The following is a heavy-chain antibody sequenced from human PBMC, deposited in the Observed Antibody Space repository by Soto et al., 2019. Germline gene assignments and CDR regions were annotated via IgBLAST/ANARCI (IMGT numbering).Heavy chain of an antibody. CDR2: INLNRIII. CDR3: VRPAPRADWY. CDR1: GFAFDDYA. D-gene: IGHD6-6*01. Sequence: PGGSLRLSCAASGFAFDDYAMHLVRQVPGKGLEWVSGINLNRIIIGYADSVKGRFTISRYNAKNSLYLHLNSLRPEYTAFYFCVRPAPRADWY. J-gene: IGHJ2*01. V-gene: IGHV3-9*01.